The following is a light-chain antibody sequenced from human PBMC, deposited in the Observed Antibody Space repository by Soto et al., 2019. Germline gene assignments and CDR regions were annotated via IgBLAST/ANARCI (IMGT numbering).Light chain of an antibody. CDR1: QSVLYSSNNKNY. CDR3: QQYYNTPFT. J-gene: IGKJ3*01. Sequence: DIVMTQSPDSLAVALGERATINCKSSQSVLYSSNNKNYLAWYQQNPGQPPKLLIYWDSTRESGVPDRFSGSGSGTDFTLTINSLQAEDVAVYYCQQYYNTPFTFGPGTKVYIK. V-gene: IGKV4-1*01. CDR2: WDS.